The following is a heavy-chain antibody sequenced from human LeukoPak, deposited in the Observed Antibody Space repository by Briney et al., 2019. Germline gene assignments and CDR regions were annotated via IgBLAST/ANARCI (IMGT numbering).Heavy chain of an antibody. CDR1: GFTFSDSW. V-gene: IGHV3-7*01. CDR3: ARHLLRGQNFDY. CDR2: IKDDGSDK. J-gene: IGHJ4*02. Sequence: RAGGSLRLSCGTSGFTFSDSWMSWFRQAPGQGLEWVASIKDDGSDKHYLDSVRGRFTISRDNAEDSLYLQLDDLRAEDTAVFYCARHLLRGQNFDYWGQGTLVTVSS.